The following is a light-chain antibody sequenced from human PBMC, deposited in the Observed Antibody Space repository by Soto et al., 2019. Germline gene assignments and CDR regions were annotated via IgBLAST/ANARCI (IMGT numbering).Light chain of an antibody. CDR3: SSYRSGGTFV. Sequence: QSALTQPASVSGSPGQSIAISCTGTSSDVGGYNYVSWHQQHPGKAPKVLISVVSNRPSGVSNRFSGSKSGNTASLTISGLQDEEEADYYCSSYRSGGTFVFGSGTKVTVL. V-gene: IGLV2-14*01. J-gene: IGLJ1*01. CDR2: VVS. CDR1: SSDVGGYNY.